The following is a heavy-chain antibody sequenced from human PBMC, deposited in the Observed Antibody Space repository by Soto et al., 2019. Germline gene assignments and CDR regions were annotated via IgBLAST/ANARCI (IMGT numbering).Heavy chain of an antibody. CDR1: GFTFSSYG. CDR3: AKDKSGNMITFGGARKTYFDY. J-gene: IGHJ4*02. Sequence: GGSLRLSCAGTGFTFSSYGIHWVRQAPGKGLEWVAVISYDGSNKYYADSVKGRFTISRDNSKSTLYLQMNSLRAEDTAVYYCAKDKSGNMITFGGARKTYFDYWGQGTLVTVSS. V-gene: IGHV3-30*18. D-gene: IGHD3-16*01. CDR2: ISYDGSNK.